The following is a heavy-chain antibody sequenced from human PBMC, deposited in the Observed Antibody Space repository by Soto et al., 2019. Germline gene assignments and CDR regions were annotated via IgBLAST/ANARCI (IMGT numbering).Heavy chain of an antibody. D-gene: IGHD6-13*01. CDR1: GFTFSSYA. CDR2: ISGSGGST. V-gene: IGHV3-23*01. J-gene: IGHJ5*02. Sequence: EVQLLESGGGLVQPGGSLRLSCAASGFTFSSYAMSWVRQAPGKGLEWVSAISGSGGSTYYADSVKGRFTISRDNSKNTLYLQMNSLKAEDTAVYYCAPSPPAGGIAAASPLNWFDPWGQGTLVTVSS. CDR3: APSPPAGGIAAASPLNWFDP.